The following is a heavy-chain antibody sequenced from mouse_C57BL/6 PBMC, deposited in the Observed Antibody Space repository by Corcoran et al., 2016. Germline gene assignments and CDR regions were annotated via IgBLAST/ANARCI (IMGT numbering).Heavy chain of an antibody. CDR2: INPSTGGT. J-gene: IGHJ4*01. CDR1: GYSFTGYY. D-gene: IGHD6-1*01. V-gene: IGHV1-42*01. CDR3: ARRGPPSMDY. Sequence: EVQLQQSGPELVKPGASVKISCKASGYSFTGYYMNWVKQSPEKSLEWIGEINPSTGGTTYNQKFKAKATLTVDKSSSTAYMQLKSLTSEDSAVYYCARRGPPSMDYWGQGTSVTVSS.